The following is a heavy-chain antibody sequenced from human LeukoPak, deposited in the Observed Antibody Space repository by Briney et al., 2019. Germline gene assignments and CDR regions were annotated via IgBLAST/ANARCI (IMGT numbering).Heavy chain of an antibody. Sequence: PGGSLRLSCTASGFTFSSYGMNWVRQAPGKGLEWVSYITNSGGAIYYADSVKGRFAISRDNAKNSLYLQMNSLRVEDSAVYYCARGHYGLDVWGQGTTVTVSS. V-gene: IGHV3-48*03. CDR3: ARGHYGLDV. CDR1: GFTFSSYG. J-gene: IGHJ6*02. CDR2: ITNSGGAI.